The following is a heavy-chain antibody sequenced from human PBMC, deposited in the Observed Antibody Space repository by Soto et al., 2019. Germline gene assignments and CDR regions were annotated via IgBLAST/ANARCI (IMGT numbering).Heavy chain of an antibody. CDR1: GFTFSDYS. CDR2: ISRSGSDI. Sequence: GGSLRLSCAASGFTFSDYSMNWVRQAPGKGLEWISYISRSGSDIYYADSVKGRFTISRDNAENSLFLQMNSLRAEDTAVYYCATVGYCSSTSCQTRYYYYGMDVWGQGTTVTVSS. D-gene: IGHD2-2*03. V-gene: IGHV3-11*01. CDR3: ATVGYCSSTSCQTRYYYYGMDV. J-gene: IGHJ6*02.